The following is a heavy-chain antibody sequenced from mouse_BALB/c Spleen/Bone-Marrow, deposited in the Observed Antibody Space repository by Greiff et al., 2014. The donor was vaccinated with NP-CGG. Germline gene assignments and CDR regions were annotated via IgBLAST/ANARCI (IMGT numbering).Heavy chain of an antibody. CDR2: IDPANGNT. CDR1: GFNIKDTY. D-gene: IGHD2-1*01. V-gene: IGHV14-3*02. Sequence: EVKLEESGAELVKPGASVKLSCTASGFNIKDTYMHWVKQRPEQGLEWIGRIDPANGNTKYVPTFQGKATITADTSSNTAYLQLSSLTSEDTAVYYCANSGNYEGGAMDDWGQGISVTVSS. CDR3: ANSGNYEGGAMDD. J-gene: IGHJ4*01.